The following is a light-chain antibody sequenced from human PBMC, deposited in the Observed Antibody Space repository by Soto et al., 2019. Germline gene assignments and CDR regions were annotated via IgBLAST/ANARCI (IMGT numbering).Light chain of an antibody. CDR3: QQYGSSPFT. J-gene: IGKJ3*01. Sequence: EIVLTQSPGTLSLSPGERATLSCRASQSVSSSYLAWYQQKPGQAPRLLIYGASSRATGIPDRFSGSGSGTDFTLTISRLEPEDFVVYYCQQYGSSPFTFGPGTKWISN. CDR2: GAS. V-gene: IGKV3-20*01. CDR1: QSVSSSY.